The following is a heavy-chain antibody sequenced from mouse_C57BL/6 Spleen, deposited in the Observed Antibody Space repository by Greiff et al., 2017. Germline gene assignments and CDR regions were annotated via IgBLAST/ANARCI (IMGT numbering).Heavy chain of an antibody. J-gene: IGHJ2*01. V-gene: IGHV1-69*01. CDR3: ARRNYGNGD. D-gene: IGHD1-1*01. Sequence: QVQLQQPGAELVMPGASVKLSCKASGYTFTSYWMHWVKQRPGQGLEWIGEIDPSDSYTNYNQKFKGKSTLTVDKSSSTAYMQRSSLTSEDSAVYYCARRNYGNGDWGQGTTLTVSS. CDR2: IDPSDSYT. CDR1: GYTFTSYW.